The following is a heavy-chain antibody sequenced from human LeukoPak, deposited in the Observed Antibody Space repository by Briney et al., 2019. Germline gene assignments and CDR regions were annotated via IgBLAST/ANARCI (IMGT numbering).Heavy chain of an antibody. V-gene: IGHV1-18*01. J-gene: IGHJ6*02. CDR2: ISAYNGNT. Sequence: GASVKVSCKASGYTFTSYGISWVRQAPGQGLEWMGWISAYNGNTNYAQKLQGRVTITTDTSTSTAYMELRSLRSDDTAVYYCARDQGCSSTSCYLGYYYYYYGMDVWGQGTTVTVSS. D-gene: IGHD2-2*01. CDR1: GYTFTSYG. CDR3: ARDQGCSSTSCYLGYYYYYYGMDV.